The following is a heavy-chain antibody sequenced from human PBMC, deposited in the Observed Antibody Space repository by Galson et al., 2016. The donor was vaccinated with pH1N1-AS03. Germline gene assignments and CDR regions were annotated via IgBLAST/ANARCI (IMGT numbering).Heavy chain of an antibody. Sequence: SLRLSCAASGFTFSSYAMHWVRQAPGKGLEWVAVISYDGTNKYYADSVKVRFTIPRDNSKNTLYLQMHSLRVEDTAVYYCVAAFDYWGQGTLVTVSS. J-gene: IGHJ4*02. CDR3: VAAFDY. D-gene: IGHD6-13*01. CDR2: ISYDGTNK. V-gene: IGHV3-30*01. CDR1: GFTFSSYA.